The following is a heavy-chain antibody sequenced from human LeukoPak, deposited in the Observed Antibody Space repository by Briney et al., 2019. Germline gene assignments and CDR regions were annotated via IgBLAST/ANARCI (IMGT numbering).Heavy chain of an antibody. CDR2: ISSSSSYI. V-gene: IGHV3-21*01. Sequence: GGSLRLSCAASGFTFSSYSMNWVRQAPGKGLEWVSSISSSSSYIYYADSVKGRFTISRDNAKNSLYLQTNSLRAEDTAVYYCASGSSSWAYYFDYWGQGTLVTVSS. CDR1: GFTFSSYS. J-gene: IGHJ4*02. D-gene: IGHD6-13*01. CDR3: ASGSSSWAYYFDY.